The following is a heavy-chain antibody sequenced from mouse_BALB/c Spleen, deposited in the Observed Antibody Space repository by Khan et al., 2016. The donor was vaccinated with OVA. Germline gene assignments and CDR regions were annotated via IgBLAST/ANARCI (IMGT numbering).Heavy chain of an antibody. V-gene: IGHV1-20*02. CDR2: INSHIGET. Sequence: EVQLQESGPELVRPGASVKISCKASGYSFTGYFMNWVMQSHGKSLEWIGRINSHIGETFYNQRFKDKATLTVDESSSTAHMELRSLASEDSAVYYCTRIYRSDFDYWGQGTTLTVSS. CDR3: TRIYRSDFDY. D-gene: IGHD1-1*01. J-gene: IGHJ2*01. CDR1: GYSFTGYF.